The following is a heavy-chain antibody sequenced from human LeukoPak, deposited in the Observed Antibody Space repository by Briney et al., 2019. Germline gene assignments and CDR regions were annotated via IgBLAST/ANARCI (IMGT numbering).Heavy chain of an antibody. CDR1: GYTFTSYD. Sequence: SVKVSCKASGYTFTSYDINWVRQATGQGLEWMGWMNPNSGNTGYAQKFQGRVTMTRNTSISTAYMELSSLRSEDTAVYYCAMKGITMVRGVIQVDWFDPWGQGTLVTVSS. CDR3: AMKGITMVRGVIQVDWFDP. V-gene: IGHV1-8*01. J-gene: IGHJ5*02. CDR2: MNPNSGNT. D-gene: IGHD3-10*01.